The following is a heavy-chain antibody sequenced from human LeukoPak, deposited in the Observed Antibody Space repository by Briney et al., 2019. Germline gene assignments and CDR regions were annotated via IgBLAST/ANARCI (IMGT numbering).Heavy chain of an antibody. CDR3: AKRGYTSGPYCFDY. J-gene: IGHJ4*02. CDR2: ISGGGGTT. Sequence: GGSLTLSCAASGFTFSSYAMTWVRQAPGKGLEWVSAISGGGGTTYYADSGKGRFTISRDNSKNTLYLQMNSLRAEDTAVYYCAKRGYTSGPYCFDYWGQGTLVTVSS. V-gene: IGHV3-23*01. D-gene: IGHD6-19*01. CDR1: GFTFSSYA.